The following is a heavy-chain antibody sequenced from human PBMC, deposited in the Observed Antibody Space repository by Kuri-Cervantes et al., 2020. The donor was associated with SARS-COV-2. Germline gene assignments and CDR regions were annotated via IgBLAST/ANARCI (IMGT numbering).Heavy chain of an antibody. D-gene: IGHD3-22*01. J-gene: IGHJ4*02. CDR3: ARHSRDYYDSSGCNDY. CDR1: GYSFTSYW. V-gene: IGHV5-10-1*01. Sequence: KVSCKGSGYSFTSYWISWVRQMPGKGLEWMGRIDPSDSYTNYSPSFQGHVTISADKSIGTAYLQWSSLKASDTAMYYCARHSRDYYDSSGCNDYWGQGTLVTVSS. CDR2: IDPSDSYT.